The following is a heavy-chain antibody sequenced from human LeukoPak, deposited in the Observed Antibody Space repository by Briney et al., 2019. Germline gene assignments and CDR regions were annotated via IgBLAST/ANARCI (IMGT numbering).Heavy chain of an antibody. CDR2: MNPNNGNT. Sequence: AASVKVSCKASGYTFTSYSINWVRQATGQGLEWVGWMNPNNGNTGYAQKFQGRVTLTRDTSVNTAYMELSSLRSEDTAVYYCARDPGTKGFDYWGQGTLVTVSS. V-gene: IGHV1-8*01. D-gene: IGHD1-1*01. CDR3: ARDPGTKGFDY. CDR1: GYTFTSYS. J-gene: IGHJ4*02.